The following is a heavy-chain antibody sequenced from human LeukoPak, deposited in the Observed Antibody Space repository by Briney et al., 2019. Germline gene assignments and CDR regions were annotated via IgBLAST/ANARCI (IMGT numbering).Heavy chain of an antibody. V-gene: IGHV3-74*01. J-gene: IGHJ6*02. D-gene: IGHD4-4*01. Sequence: GGSLRLSCAASGFTFSSYAMSWVRQAPGKGLVWVSRINSDGSSTSYADSVKGRFTISRDNAKNTLYLQMNSLRAEDTAVYYCARQYSNYDYYYYGMDVWGQGTTVTVSS. CDR2: INSDGSST. CDR3: ARQYSNYDYYYYGMDV. CDR1: GFTFSSYA.